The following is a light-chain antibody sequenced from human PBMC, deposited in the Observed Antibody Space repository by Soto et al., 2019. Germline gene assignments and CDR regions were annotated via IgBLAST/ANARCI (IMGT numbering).Light chain of an antibody. CDR1: SSDVGSYNV. CDR3: RSYAGSSTDV. V-gene: IGLV2-23*02. CDR2: EVS. J-gene: IGLJ1*01. Sequence: QSALTQPASVSGAPGQSITISCTGTSSDVGSYNVVSWYQQHPGKAPKLMIYEVSKRPSGVSNRFSGSKSGNTASLTISGLQAEDEADYYCRSYAGSSTDVFGTGTQVTVL.